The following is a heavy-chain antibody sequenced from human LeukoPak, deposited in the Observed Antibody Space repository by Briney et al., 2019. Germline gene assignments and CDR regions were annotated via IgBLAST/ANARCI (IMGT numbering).Heavy chain of an antibody. D-gene: IGHD2-21*02. CDR1: GFTFSTYC. CDR2: ISSSESTI. Sequence: GGSLRLSCAASGFTFSTYCLNWVRQAPGTGLQWVSYISSSESTIYYADSVKGRFTISRDNTKNSLYLQMNSLRDEDTGVYYCARAYCGGDCYSYLHPWGQGTLVTVSS. CDR3: ARAYCGGDCYSYLHP. V-gene: IGHV3-48*02. J-gene: IGHJ1*01.